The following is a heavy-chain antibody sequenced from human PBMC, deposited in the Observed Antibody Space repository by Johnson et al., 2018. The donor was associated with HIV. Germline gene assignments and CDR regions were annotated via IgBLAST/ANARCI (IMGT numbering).Heavy chain of an antibody. CDR3: AKGISLVKNAFDI. J-gene: IGHJ3*02. CDR2: ISYDGSNK. CDR1: GFTFSTCP. Sequence: QVQLVESGGGVVQPGRSLRLSCAASGFTFSTCPMHWVRQAPGKGLEWVAVISYDGSNKYYADSVKGRFTISRDNAKNSLYLQMNSLRAEDTALYYCAKGISLVKNAFDIWGQGTMVTVSS. V-gene: IGHV3-30*04. D-gene: IGHD6-13*01.